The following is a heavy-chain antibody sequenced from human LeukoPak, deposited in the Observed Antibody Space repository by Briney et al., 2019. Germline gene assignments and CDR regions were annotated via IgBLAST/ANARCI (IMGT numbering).Heavy chain of an antibody. Sequence: ASVKVSCKASGYXFTSYFMHWLRQAPGQGLEWMALINPKAGSTTYAQRFQGRVTMTTDTSTSTVYMELSSLSSEDTAVYYCARFSGVTSCPDYWGQGTLVTVSS. D-gene: IGHD3-10*01. CDR3: ARFSGVTSCPDY. J-gene: IGHJ4*02. CDR2: INPKAGST. V-gene: IGHV1-46*01. CDR1: GYXFTSYF.